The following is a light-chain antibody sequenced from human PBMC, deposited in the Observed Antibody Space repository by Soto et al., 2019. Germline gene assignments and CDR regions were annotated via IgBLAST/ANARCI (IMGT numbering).Light chain of an antibody. J-gene: IGKJ1*01. V-gene: IGKV3-15*01. CDR2: GAS. Sequence: EIVMTQSPATLSVSPGERATLSCRASQSVSSNLAWYQQKPGQAPRLLIYGASTRATGIPARFSGGGSGTEFTLTISSLQSEDFAVYYCQQYNNWPQTFGQGTKVAIK. CDR3: QQYNNWPQT. CDR1: QSVSSN.